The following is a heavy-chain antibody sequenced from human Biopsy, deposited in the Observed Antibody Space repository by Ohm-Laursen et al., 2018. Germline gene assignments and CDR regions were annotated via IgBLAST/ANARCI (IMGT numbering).Heavy chain of an antibody. Sequence: ASVKVSCKASGYTFTGQNLHWVRQVPGQGLEWMGWLNPHFGTTKFAQDFQGRVTMTRDTSIRTAYMELRRLRSDDTAVYYCAKGQDLRGGAEYFQHWGQGSLVTVSS. CDR2: LNPHFGTT. CDR3: AKGQDLRGGAEYFQH. D-gene: IGHD2-15*01. J-gene: IGHJ1*01. CDR1: GYTFTGQN. V-gene: IGHV1-2*02.